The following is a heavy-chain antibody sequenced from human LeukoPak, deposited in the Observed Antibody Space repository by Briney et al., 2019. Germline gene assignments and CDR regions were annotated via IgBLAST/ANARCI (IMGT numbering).Heavy chain of an antibody. D-gene: IGHD4-17*01. CDR3: ARAPRSTVTTFDY. CDR1: GYTFTGYY. V-gene: IGHV1-2*02. CDR2: INPNSGGT. Sequence: ASVKVSCTASGYTFTGYYMHWVRQAPGQGLEWMGWINPNSGGTNYAQKFQGRVTMTRDTSISTAYMELSRLRSDDTAVYYCARAPRSTVTTFDYWGQGTLVTVSS. J-gene: IGHJ4*02.